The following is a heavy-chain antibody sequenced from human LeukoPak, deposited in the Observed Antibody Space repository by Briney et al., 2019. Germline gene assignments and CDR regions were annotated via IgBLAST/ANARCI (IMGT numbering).Heavy chain of an antibody. CDR1: GYTFTSHW. CDR2: INPVDSDT. J-gene: IGHJ5*02. CDR3: ARAQVFGVVIPTSFDP. Sequence: PGEPLKISCKATGYTFTSHWTGWVRQMPGKGLEWVGIINPVDSDTRYSPSFQGQVTISADKSITTAYLQWSSLKASDTGIYYCARAQVFGVVIPTSFDPWGQGTLVTVSS. V-gene: IGHV5-51*01. D-gene: IGHD3-3*01.